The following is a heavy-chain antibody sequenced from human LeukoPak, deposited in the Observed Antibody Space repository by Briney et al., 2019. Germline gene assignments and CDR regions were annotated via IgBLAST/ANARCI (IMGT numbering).Heavy chain of an antibody. CDR1: GGSISSYY. CDR3: ARGGGFGDPSEVSYYYYGMDV. D-gene: IGHD3-10*01. CDR2: ICYSGST. Sequence: SETLSLTCTVAGGSISSYYWSWIRQPPGKGLEWIGYICYSGSTNYNPSLKSRVIISVDPSKNQFSLKLGSVTAADTAVYYCARGGGFGDPSEVSYYYYGMDVWGQGTTVTVSS. J-gene: IGHJ6*02. V-gene: IGHV4-59*01.